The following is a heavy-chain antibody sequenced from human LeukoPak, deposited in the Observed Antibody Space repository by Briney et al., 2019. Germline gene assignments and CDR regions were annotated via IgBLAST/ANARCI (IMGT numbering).Heavy chain of an antibody. V-gene: IGHV5-51*01. CDR2: IYPGDSDT. CDR3: ARRGYSGYDSPPGNWFDP. CDR1: GYSFTSYW. D-gene: IGHD5-12*01. J-gene: IGHJ5*02. Sequence: GESLKISCKGSGYSFTSYWIGWVRQMPGKGLEWMGIIYPGDSDTRYSPSFQGQVTISADKSITTAYLQWSSLKASDTAVYYCARRGYSGYDSPPGNWFDPWGQGTLVTVSS.